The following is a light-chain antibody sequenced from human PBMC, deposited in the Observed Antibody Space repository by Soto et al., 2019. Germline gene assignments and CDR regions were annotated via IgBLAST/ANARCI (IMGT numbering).Light chain of an antibody. Sequence: EIVLTQSPVTLSLSPGERATLSCRASQSVSSSYLAWYQQTPGQAPRLLIYGASSRATGIPDRFSGSGSGTDFTLTSSRLEPEDFAVYFCQQYGSSPPRSFGQGTILEIQ. V-gene: IGKV3-20*01. CDR1: QSVSSSY. CDR2: GAS. J-gene: IGKJ5*01. CDR3: QQYGSSPPRS.